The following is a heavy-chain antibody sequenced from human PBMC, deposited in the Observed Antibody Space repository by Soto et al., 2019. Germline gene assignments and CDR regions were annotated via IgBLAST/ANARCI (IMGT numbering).Heavy chain of an antibody. Sequence: SETLSLTCAVSGYSISSGYYWGWIRQPPGKGLEWIGSIYHSGSTYYNPSLKSRVTISVDTSKNQFSLKLSSVTAADTAVYYCARVVPAAIPTYYYYGMDVWGQGTTVTVPS. D-gene: IGHD2-2*02. CDR1: GYSISSGYY. CDR3: ARVVPAAIPTYYYYGMDV. CDR2: IYHSGST. V-gene: IGHV4-38-2*01. J-gene: IGHJ6*02.